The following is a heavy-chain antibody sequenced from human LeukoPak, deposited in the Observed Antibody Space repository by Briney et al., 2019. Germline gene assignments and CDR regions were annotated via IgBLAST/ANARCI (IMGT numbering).Heavy chain of an antibody. CDR3: ARVRSDSSGWYEFDY. CDR2: VYSGGST. D-gene: IGHD6-19*01. J-gene: IGHJ4*02. CDR1: GLTVSSNY. Sequence: PGGSLRLSCAASGLTVSSNYMSWVRQVSGKGLESVSVVYSGGSTYYADSVKGRFTISRDDSKNTLYLQMNNLRAEDAAVYYCARVRSDSSGWYEFDYWGQGSLVAVSS. V-gene: IGHV3-53*01.